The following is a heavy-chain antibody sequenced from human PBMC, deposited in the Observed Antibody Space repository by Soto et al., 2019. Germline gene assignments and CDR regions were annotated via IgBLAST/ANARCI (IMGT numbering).Heavy chain of an antibody. V-gene: IGHV3-23*01. CDR1: VFTFSSYA. J-gene: IGHJ4*02. Sequence: EVQLLESGGGLVQPGGSLRLSCAASVFTFSSYAMSWVRQAPGKGLEWVSAISGSGGSTYYADSVKGRFTISRDNSKNTLYLQMNSLRAEDTAVYYCAKDKVTMVRGVIDATFDYWGQGTLVTVSS. D-gene: IGHD3-10*01. CDR3: AKDKVTMVRGVIDATFDY. CDR2: ISGSGGST.